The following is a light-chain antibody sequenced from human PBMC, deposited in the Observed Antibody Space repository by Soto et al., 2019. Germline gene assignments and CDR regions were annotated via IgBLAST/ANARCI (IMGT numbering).Light chain of an antibody. CDR2: DVS. Sequence: QSALTQPASVSGSPGQSITISCTGTSSDVGGYNYVSWYHQHPGKAPKLMIYDVSNRPSGVSNRFSGSKSGNTASLTISGLQAEDEADYYCCSYTSSSTPVVFGGGTKLTVL. CDR3: CSYTSSSTPVV. CDR1: SSDVGGYNY. J-gene: IGLJ2*01. V-gene: IGLV2-14*03.